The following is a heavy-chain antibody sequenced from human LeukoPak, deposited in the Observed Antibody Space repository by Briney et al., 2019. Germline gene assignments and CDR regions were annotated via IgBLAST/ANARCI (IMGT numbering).Heavy chain of an antibody. D-gene: IGHD2/OR15-2a*01. Sequence: ASVKVSCKASGYTFTGYYMHWVRQAPGQGLEWMGRINPNSGGTNYAQKFQGRVTMTRDTSISTAYMELSRLRSDDTAVYYCARAGGGVTFHYYYYMDVWGKGTTVTVSS. CDR3: ARAGGGVTFHYYYYMDV. CDR1: GYTFTGYY. CDR2: INPNSGGT. J-gene: IGHJ6*03. V-gene: IGHV1-2*06.